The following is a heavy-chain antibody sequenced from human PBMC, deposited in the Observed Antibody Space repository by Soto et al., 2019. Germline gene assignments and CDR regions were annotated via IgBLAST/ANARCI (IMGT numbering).Heavy chain of an antibody. V-gene: IGHV3-23*01. CDR3: SRRGYYGSGSFSYYFDY. D-gene: IGHD3-10*01. CDR1: GFTFSSYA. J-gene: IGHJ4*02. CDR2: ISGSGGNT. Sequence: GGSLRLSCAASGFTFSSYAMSWVRQAPGKGLERVSTISGSGGNTYYAGSVKGRFTLSRDNSKNTLYLQMSSLRAEDTALYFCSRRGYYGSGSFSYYFDYWGQGALVTVSS.